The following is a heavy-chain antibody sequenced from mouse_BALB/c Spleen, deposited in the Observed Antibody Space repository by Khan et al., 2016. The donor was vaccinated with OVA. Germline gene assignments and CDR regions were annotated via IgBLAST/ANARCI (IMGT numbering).Heavy chain of an antibody. CDR3: ARWGGNYPSYAMDY. Sequence: QVQLQQSGPELVKPGASVRISCKASGYTFTSYYIHWVKQRPGQGLEWIGWIYPGNVNTKYNEKFKGKATLTADKSSSTAYMQLSSLTSEDSAVYFWARWGGNYPSYAMDYWGQGTSVTVSS. CDR2: IYPGNVNT. V-gene: IGHV1S56*01. J-gene: IGHJ4*01. CDR1: GYTFTSYY. D-gene: IGHD2-1*01.